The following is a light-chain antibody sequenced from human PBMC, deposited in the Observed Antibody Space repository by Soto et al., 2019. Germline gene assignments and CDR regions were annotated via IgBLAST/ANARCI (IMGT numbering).Light chain of an antibody. V-gene: IGLV2-14*01. Sequence: QAVVTQPASVSGSPGQSITISCTGISSDIGHYNYVSWYQQYPGKAPKLMIYDVNSRPSGVSNRFSGSKSGNTASLTISGLQAEDEADYYCCSYAISSTRVFGGGTKLTVL. CDR2: DVN. CDR1: SSDIGHYNY. CDR3: CSYAISSTRV. J-gene: IGLJ2*01.